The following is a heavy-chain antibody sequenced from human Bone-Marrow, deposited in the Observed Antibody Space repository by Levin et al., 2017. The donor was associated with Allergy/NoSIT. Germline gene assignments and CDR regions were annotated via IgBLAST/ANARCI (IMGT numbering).Heavy chain of an antibody. CDR3: AKGITYYYDSSGYYNWFDP. CDR1: GFTFSSYA. J-gene: IGHJ5*02. Sequence: PAASVKVSCAASGFTFSSYAMSWVRQAPGKGLEWVSAISGSGGSTYYADSVKGRFTISRDNSKNTLYLQMNSLRAEDTAVYYCAKGITYYYDSSGYYNWFDPWGQGTLVTVSS. V-gene: IGHV3-23*01. CDR2: ISGSGGST. D-gene: IGHD3-22*01.